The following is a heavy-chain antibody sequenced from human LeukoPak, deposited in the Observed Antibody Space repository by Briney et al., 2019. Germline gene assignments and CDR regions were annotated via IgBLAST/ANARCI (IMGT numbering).Heavy chain of an antibody. CDR2: ISGSGGST. Sequence: GRSLRLSCAVSGFTFDDYAMHWVRQAPGKGLEWVSAISGSGGSTYYADSVKGRFTISRDNSKNTLYLQMNSLRAEDTAVYYCAKDILLWFGNDYWGQGTLVTVSS. D-gene: IGHD3-10*01. CDR3: AKDILLWFGNDY. J-gene: IGHJ4*02. CDR1: GFTFDDYA. V-gene: IGHV3-23*01.